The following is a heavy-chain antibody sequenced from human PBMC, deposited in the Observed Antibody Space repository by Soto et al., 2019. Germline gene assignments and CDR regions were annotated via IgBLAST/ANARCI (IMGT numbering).Heavy chain of an antibody. V-gene: IGHV4-39*01. CDR2: IYYSGST. CDR3: ARVDYVTTNFLYFYMDV. Sequence: SETLSLTCTVSGGSISSNRYYWVWIRQPPGKGLEWIGSIYYSGSTYYNPSLKSRLTISVDTSRNQFSLKLSSVTAADTAVFFCARVDYVTTNFLYFYMDVWGKGTTVTVSS. CDR1: GGSISSNRYY. D-gene: IGHD4-17*01. J-gene: IGHJ6*03.